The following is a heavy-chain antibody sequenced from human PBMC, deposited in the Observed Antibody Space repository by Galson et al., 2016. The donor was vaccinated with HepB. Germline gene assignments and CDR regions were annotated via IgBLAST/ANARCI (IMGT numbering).Heavy chain of an antibody. J-gene: IGHJ3*02. CDR3: ARLPRYYDSSGYYYGAFDI. CDR2: IYYSGST. V-gene: IGHV4-39*01. CDR1: GGSISSSFSY. Sequence: ETLSLTCTVSGGSISSSFSYWGWIRRPPGKGLDWIGNIYYSGSTYQNPSLKSRVTISVDTSKNQFSLKLSSVTAADTALYYCARLPRYYDSSGYYYGAFDIWGQGTMVTVSS. D-gene: IGHD3-22*01.